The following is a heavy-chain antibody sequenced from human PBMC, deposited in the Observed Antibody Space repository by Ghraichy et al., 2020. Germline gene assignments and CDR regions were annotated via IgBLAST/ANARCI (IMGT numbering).Heavy chain of an antibody. D-gene: IGHD6-13*01. CDR2: IIPIFGTA. V-gene: IGHV1-69*13. CDR3: ARDLGRAAGTGWFDA. J-gene: IGHJ5*02. Sequence: SVKVSCKASGGTFSSYAISWVRQAPGQGLEWMGGIIPIFGTANYAQKFQGRVTITADESTSTAYMELSSLRSEDTAVYYCARDLGRAAGTGWFDAWGQGTLVTVS. CDR1: GGTFSSYA.